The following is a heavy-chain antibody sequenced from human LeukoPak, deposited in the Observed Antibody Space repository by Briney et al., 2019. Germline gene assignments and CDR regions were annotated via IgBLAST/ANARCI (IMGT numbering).Heavy chain of an antibody. D-gene: IGHD6-19*01. CDR1: GFTFSSYA. V-gene: IGHV3-30*01. J-gene: IGHJ3*02. CDR2: ISYDGSNK. Sequence: GRSLRLSCAAPGFTFSSYAMHWVRQAPGKGLEWVAVISYDGSNKYYADSVKGRFTISRDNSKNTLYLQMNSLRAEDTAVYYCATIAVANHDAFDIWGQGTMVTVSS. CDR3: ATIAVANHDAFDI.